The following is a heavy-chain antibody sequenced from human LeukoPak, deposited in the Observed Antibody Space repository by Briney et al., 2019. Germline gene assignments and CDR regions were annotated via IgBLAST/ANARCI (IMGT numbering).Heavy chain of an antibody. Sequence: ASVKVSCKASGYTFTSYGISWVRQAPGQGLEWMGGIIPIFGTANYAQKFQGRVTITADKSTGTAYMELSSLRSEDTAVYYCARANYYDSSGPFDYWGQGTLVTVSS. CDR2: IIPIFGTA. CDR1: GYTFTSYG. D-gene: IGHD3-22*01. V-gene: IGHV1-69*06. J-gene: IGHJ4*02. CDR3: ARANYYDSSGPFDY.